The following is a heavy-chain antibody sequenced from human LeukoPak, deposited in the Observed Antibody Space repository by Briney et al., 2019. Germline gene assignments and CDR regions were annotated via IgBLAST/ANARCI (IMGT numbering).Heavy chain of an antibody. CDR2: INPNSGGT. V-gene: IGHV1-2*02. J-gene: IGHJ3*02. D-gene: IGHD4-17*01. CDR3: ARASTTVTTSGAFDI. CDR1: GYTFTGYY. Sequence: ASVKVSCKASGYTFTGYYTHWVRQAPGQGLEWMGWINPNSGGTNYAQKFQGRVTMTRDTSISTAYMELSRLRSDDTAVYYCARASTTVTTSGAFDIWGQGTMVTVSS.